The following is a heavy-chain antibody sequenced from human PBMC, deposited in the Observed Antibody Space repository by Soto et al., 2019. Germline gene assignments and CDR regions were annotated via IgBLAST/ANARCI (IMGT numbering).Heavy chain of an antibody. CDR1: GYSFTSYW. CDR2: IYPGDSDT. Sequence: GESLKISCKGSGYSFTSYWIGWVRQMPGKGLEWMGIIYPGDSDTRYSPSFQGQVTISADKSISTAYLQWSSLKASDTAMYYCARRSDTGGYYYGMDVWGQGTRGTVAS. D-gene: IGHD6-19*01. V-gene: IGHV5-51*01. J-gene: IGHJ6*02. CDR3: ARRSDTGGYYYGMDV.